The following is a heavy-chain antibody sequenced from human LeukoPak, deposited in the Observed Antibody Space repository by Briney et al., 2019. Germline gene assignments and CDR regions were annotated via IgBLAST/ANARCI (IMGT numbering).Heavy chain of an antibody. J-gene: IGHJ4*02. Sequence: PGGSLRLSCAASGFTFDDYGMSWVRHAPGKALEWVSGINWNGGSTSYADSVKGRFTISRDYAKNSLYLQMNSLRAEDTALYYCARVDNIVVVPAASYYFDYWGQGTLVSVS. CDR2: INWNGGST. CDR3: ARVDNIVVVPAASYYFDY. D-gene: IGHD2-2*01. V-gene: IGHV3-20*04. CDR1: GFTFDDYG.